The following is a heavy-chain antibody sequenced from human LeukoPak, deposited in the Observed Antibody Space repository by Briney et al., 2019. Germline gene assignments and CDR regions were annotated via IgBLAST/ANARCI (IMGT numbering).Heavy chain of an antibody. J-gene: IGHJ4*02. CDR1: GFTFRTYA. Sequence: QPGRSLRLSCAASGFTFRTYAMHWVRQAPGKGLEWVAVISYDGNKKYYADSVKGQFTISRDNSKNTLYLQMNSLRAEDTAVYYCARDARTIIAVAGTFDDWGQGTLVTVSS. D-gene: IGHD6-19*01. CDR2: ISYDGNKK. V-gene: IGHV3-30-3*01. CDR3: ARDARTIIAVAGTFDD.